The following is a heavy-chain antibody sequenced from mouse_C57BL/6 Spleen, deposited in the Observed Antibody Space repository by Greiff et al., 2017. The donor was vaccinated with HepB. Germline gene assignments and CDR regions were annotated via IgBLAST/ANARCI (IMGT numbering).Heavy chain of an antibody. J-gene: IGHJ4*01. CDR1: GYTFTSYW. D-gene: IGHD1-1*01. CDR2: IDPSDSYT. CDR3: ARKGVYFYAMDY. Sequence: QVQLQQPGAELVMPGASVKLSCKASGYTFTSYWMHWVKQRPGQGPEWIGEIDPSDSYTNYNQKFKGKSTLTVDKSSSTAYMQLSSLTSEDSAVYYCARKGVYFYAMDYWGQGTSVTVSS. V-gene: IGHV1-69*01.